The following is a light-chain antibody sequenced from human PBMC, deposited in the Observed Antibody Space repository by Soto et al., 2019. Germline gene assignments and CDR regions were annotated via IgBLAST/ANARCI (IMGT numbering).Light chain of an antibody. CDR3: QQRSTLTPLFT. Sequence: ETVLTQSPATLSLSPGERATLSCRANQSISSYLAWYQQKPGQAPRVLIYDASKRATGIPARFSGSGSGTDVALPISNLGPEDSAVYYCQQRSTLTPLFTFGPGTKVDIK. V-gene: IGKV3-11*01. CDR1: QSISSY. J-gene: IGKJ3*01. CDR2: DAS.